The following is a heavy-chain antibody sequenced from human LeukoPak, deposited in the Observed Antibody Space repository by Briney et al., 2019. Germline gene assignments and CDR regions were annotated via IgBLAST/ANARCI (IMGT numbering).Heavy chain of an antibody. V-gene: IGHV4-34*01. CDR3: ARPLYGSDY. CDR1: GVSFSAYC. CDR2: VNHSGYA. Sequence: PSETLSLTCAASGVSFSAYCWSWIRQSPEKGLEWIGEVNHSGYANYNPSLKGRVTIYVDTSKNQFSLKLSSVTAADTDVYYCARPLYGSDYWGQGTLVTVSS. D-gene: IGHD4-17*01. J-gene: IGHJ4*02.